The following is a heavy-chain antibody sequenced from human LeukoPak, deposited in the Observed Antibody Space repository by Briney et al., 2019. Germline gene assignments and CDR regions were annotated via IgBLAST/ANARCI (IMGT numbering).Heavy chain of an antibody. V-gene: IGHV4-4*07. D-gene: IGHD1-26*01. CDR3: ARGIVGATAPDY. CDR2: IYSSGST. J-gene: IGHJ4*02. Sequence: PSETLSLTCTVSGGSISSYKWSWIRQPAGKGLEWIGRIYSSGSTNYTPSLKSRVTMSVDTSKNQLSLKLSSVTAADTAVYYCARGIVGATAPDYWGQGALVIVSS. CDR1: GGSISSYK.